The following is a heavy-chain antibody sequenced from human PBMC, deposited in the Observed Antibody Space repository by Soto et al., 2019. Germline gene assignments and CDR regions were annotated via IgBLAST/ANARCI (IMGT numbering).Heavy chain of an antibody. J-gene: IGHJ5*02. CDR3: AHRTTTVTWWFDP. Sequence: QITLKESGPTLVKPTQTLTLTCTFSGFSLTTSGVGVGWIRQPPGKALEWLALIYWDDDKRYSPSLKSRLPLTXDXXKTQVGLTMTNMDPAATATYFCAHRTTTVTWWFDPWGQGTLGTVSS. D-gene: IGHD4-17*01. CDR1: GFSLTTSGVG. V-gene: IGHV2-5*02. CDR2: IYWDDDK.